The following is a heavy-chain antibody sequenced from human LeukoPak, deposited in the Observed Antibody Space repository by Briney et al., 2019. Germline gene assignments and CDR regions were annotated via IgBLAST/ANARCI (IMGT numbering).Heavy chain of an antibody. CDR2: IGDSGTTF. Sequence: GGSLRLSCAASGFTFTTYEMNWVRQAPGKGLEWISYIGDSGTTFYHADSVKGRFTISRDNAKNSVYLQMNSLRAEDTAVYYGAGEVNRAYPSFDYWAQETLVTVSS. CDR3: AGEVNRAYPSFDY. J-gene: IGHJ4*02. V-gene: IGHV3-48*03. D-gene: IGHD2/OR15-2a*01. CDR1: GFTFTTYE.